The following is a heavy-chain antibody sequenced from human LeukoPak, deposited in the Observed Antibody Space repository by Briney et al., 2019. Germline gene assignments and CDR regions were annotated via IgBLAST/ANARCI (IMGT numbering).Heavy chain of an antibody. J-gene: IGHJ4*02. D-gene: IGHD3-22*01. CDR2: TYYRSKWYT. V-gene: IGHV6-1*01. CDR3: ARVKSWLFDF. CDR1: GDSVSSDSAT. Sequence: SQTLSLSCAISGDSVSSDSATWDSVSQSPSRGLGWLGTTYYRSKWYTDYAGSVKRRIGTNPHTTPHRFSLQLISLTPQDMPVYYCARVKSWLFDFWGQGTLVTVSS.